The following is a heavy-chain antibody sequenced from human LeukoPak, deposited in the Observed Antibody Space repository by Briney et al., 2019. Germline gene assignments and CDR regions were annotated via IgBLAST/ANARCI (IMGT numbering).Heavy chain of an antibody. Sequence: GGSLRLSCAASGFTFSSYGMHWVRQAPGKGLEWVAFIRYGGSNKYYADSVEGRFTISRDNSKNTLYLQMNSLRAEDTAVYYCAKDSSTSCHDWGQGTLVTVSS. J-gene: IGHJ4*02. V-gene: IGHV3-30*02. CDR2: IRYGGSNK. D-gene: IGHD2-2*01. CDR1: GFTFSSYG. CDR3: AKDSSTSCHD.